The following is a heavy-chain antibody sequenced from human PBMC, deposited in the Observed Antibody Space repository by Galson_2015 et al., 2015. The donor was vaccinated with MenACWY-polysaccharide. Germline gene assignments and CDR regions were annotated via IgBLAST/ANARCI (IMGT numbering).Heavy chain of an antibody. V-gene: IGHV1-8*01. D-gene: IGHD6-13*01. CDR2: MNPNSGNT. J-gene: IGHJ4*02. CDR3: ARVTVSSSWFHSRGFIDY. Sequence: SVKVSCKASGYTFTSYDINWVRQATGQGLEWMGWMNPNSGNTGYAQKFQGRVTMTRNTSISTAYMELSSLRSEDTAVYYCARVTVSSSWFHSRGFIDYWGQGTLVTVSS. CDR1: GYTFTSYD.